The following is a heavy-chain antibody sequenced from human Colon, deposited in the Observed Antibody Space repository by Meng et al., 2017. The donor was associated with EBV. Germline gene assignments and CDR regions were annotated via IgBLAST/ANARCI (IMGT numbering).Heavy chain of an antibody. J-gene: IGHJ4*02. CDR1: GDSVTNGGYS. V-gene: IGHV4-30-2*01. CDR3: ARDTSTWGNKGLDH. D-gene: IGHD7-27*01. Sequence: QGQLQESGSGLLKPSQTLSLTCVVSGDSVTNGGYSWSWIRQPPGKGLEWIGYIYHSGSTKYNPSLKSRVTISVDTSKNQFSLKLSSVTAADTAVYYCARDTSTWGNKGLDHWGQGILVTVSS. CDR2: IYHSGST.